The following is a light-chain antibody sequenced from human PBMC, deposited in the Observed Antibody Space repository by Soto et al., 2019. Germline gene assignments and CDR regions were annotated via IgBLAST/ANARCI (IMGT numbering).Light chain of an antibody. CDR3: LLYFDGAQGV. CDR1: SGAVTSKSF. Sequence: QTVVTQEPSVTVSPGGTVTLTCASSSGAVTSKSFPSWFQQRPGQPPRLLIYSTSNKHSWTPPRFSGSLLGGKATLTLSGVQPEDEADYFCLLYFDGAQGVFGGGTKLTVL. V-gene: IGLV7-43*01. CDR2: STS. J-gene: IGLJ3*02.